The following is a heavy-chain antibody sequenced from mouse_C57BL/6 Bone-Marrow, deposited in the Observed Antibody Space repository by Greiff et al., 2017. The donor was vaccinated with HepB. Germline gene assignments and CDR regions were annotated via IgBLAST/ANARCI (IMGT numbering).Heavy chain of an antibody. J-gene: IGHJ4*01. CDR3: ARSEGSPMDY. CDR2: IYPGSGST. CDR1: GYTFPSYW. Sequence: QVHVKQPGAELVKPGASVKMSCKASGYTFPSYWITWVKQRPGQGLEWIGDIYPGSGSTNYNEKFKSKATLTVDTSSSTAYMRLSSLTSEDSAVYYCARSEGSPMDYWGQGTSVTVSS. V-gene: IGHV1-55*01.